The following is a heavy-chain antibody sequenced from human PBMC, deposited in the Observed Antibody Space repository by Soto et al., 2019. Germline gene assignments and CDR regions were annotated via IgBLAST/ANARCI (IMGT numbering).Heavy chain of an antibody. Sequence: QITLKESGPTLVKPTQTLTLTCTFSGFSLSTTGVGVGWFRQPPGKALERLALFYWDDDKHYSPSLKSRLTITKDTSKNKVVLSMTNMDPEDTATYYCTKIRSYGDFHYWGQGTLVTVSS. CDR3: TKIRSYGDFHY. CDR1: GFSLSTTGVG. J-gene: IGHJ4*02. CDR2: FYWDDDK. D-gene: IGHD4-17*01. V-gene: IGHV2-5*02.